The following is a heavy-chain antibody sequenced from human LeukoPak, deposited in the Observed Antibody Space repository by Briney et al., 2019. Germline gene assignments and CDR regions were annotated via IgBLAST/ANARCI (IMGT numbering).Heavy chain of an antibody. CDR3: ARGARNSGWPQFDY. CDR2: IWYDGSNK. Sequence: GGSLRLSCAASGFTFSSYGMHWVRQAPGKGLEWVAVIWYDGSNKYYADSVKGRFTISRDNSKNTLYLQMNSLRAEDTAVYYCARGARNSGWPQFDYWGQGTLVTVSS. J-gene: IGHJ4*02. V-gene: IGHV3-33*01. CDR1: GFTFSSYG. D-gene: IGHD6-19*01.